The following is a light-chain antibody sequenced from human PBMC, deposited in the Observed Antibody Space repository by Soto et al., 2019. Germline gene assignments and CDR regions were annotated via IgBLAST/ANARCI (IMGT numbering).Light chain of an antibody. CDR2: AAS. CDR1: QTISSY. CDR3: EQSFITPWT. J-gene: IGKJ1*01. Sequence: DIQMTQSPSSLSASVGDRVTITCRASQTISSYLNWYQHKPGKAPKLLIAAASSLQSGVPSRFSGSGSGTDFTLTISSLQPEDFATYYCEQSFITPWTFGQGTKVEIK. V-gene: IGKV1-39*01.